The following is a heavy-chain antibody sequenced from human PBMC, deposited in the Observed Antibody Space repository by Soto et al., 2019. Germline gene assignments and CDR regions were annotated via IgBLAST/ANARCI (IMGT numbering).Heavy chain of an antibody. CDR1: GGSISSGGYY. CDR2: IYYSGST. Sequence: SETLSLTCTVSGGSISSGGYYWSWIRQHPGKGLEWIGYIYYSGSTYYNPSLKSRVTISVDTSKNQFSLKLSSVTAADTAVYYCARGNYDSREANPHFDYWGQGTLVTVSS. V-gene: IGHV4-31*03. J-gene: IGHJ4*02. CDR3: ARGNYDSREANPHFDY. D-gene: IGHD3-22*01.